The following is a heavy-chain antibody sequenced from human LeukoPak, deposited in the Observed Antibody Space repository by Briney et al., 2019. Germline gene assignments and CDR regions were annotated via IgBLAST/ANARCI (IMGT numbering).Heavy chain of an antibody. CDR1: GFTFSSYA. V-gene: IGHV3-23*01. D-gene: IGHD2-15*01. CDR2: ISGSGGST. J-gene: IGHJ4*02. Sequence: PGGSLRLSCAASGFTFSSYAMSWVRQAPGKGLEWVTAISGSGGSTYYADSVKGRFTISRDNSKNTLDLQMNSLRAEDTAVYYCAKGHLFWGGSCYHYWGQGTLVTVS. CDR3: AKGHLFWGGSCYHY.